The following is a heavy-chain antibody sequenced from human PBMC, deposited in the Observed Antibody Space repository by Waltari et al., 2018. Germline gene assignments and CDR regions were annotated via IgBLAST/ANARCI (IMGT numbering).Heavy chain of an antibody. CDR3: AKVRQQLGYYYGMDV. CDR2: ISGSGGST. Sequence: EVQLVESGGGLVQPGGSLSLSCAASGFHFRSSAMTWVHQAPGKGLEWVSAISGSGGSTYYADSVKGRFTISRDNSKNTLYLQMNSLRAEDTAVYYCAKVRQQLGYYYGMDVWGQGTTVTVSS. V-gene: IGHV3-23*04. D-gene: IGHD6-13*01. J-gene: IGHJ6*02. CDR1: GFHFRSSA.